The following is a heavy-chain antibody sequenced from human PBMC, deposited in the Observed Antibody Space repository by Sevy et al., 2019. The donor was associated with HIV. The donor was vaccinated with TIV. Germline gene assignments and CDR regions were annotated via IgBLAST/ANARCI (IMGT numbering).Heavy chain of an antibody. CDR1: GFTFTSDY. J-gene: IGHJ4*02. CDR2: INTDGNIK. CDR3: ARGSRGTFGS. D-gene: IGHD1-26*01. Sequence: GGSLRLSCAASGFTFTSDYMHWVRQPPGKGLVWVSHINTDGNIKRYADSVNGRFTTSRDNAKNTLYLQMNSVRAEDTAVYYCARGSRGTFGSWGQGTLVTVSS. V-gene: IGHV3-74*01.